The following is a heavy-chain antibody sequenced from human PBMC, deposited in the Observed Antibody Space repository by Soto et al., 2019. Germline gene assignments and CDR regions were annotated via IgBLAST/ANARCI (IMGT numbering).Heavy chain of an antibody. J-gene: IGHJ3*02. CDR3: ARRYGSAFDI. CDR2: IYYSGST. D-gene: IGHD3-10*01. Sequence: YWSWIRQPPGKGLEWIGYIYYSGSTNYNPSLKSRVTISVDTSKNQFSLKLSSVTAAYTAVYYCARRYGSAFDIWGQGTMVT. CDR1: Y. V-gene: IGHV4-61*07.